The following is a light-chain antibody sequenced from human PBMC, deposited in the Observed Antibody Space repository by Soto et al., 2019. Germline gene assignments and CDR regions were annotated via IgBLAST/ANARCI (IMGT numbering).Light chain of an antibody. J-gene: IGKJ2*01. V-gene: IGKV3-11*01. CDR1: QSVNTF. Sequence: VLTQSPATLSLSPGERATLSCRASQSVNTFLAWYQQTPGQPPRLLIYDASSRPTGIPARFSGSGSGTNFTLTISSLEPEDFAVYYCQQRSNWPPMYTFGQGTKLEIK. CDR2: DAS. CDR3: QQRSNWPPMYT.